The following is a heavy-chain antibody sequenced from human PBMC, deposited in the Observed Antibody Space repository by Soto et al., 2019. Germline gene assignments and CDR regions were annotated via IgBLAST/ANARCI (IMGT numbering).Heavy chain of an antibody. CDR2: INPSGGST. Sequence: ASVKVSCKASGYTFTSYYMHWVRQAPGQGLEWMGIINPSGGSTSYAQKFQGRVTMTRDTSTSTVYMELSSLRSEDTAVYYCARVTYYYDSSNYYYIDYCGQGTLVTVSS. J-gene: IGHJ4*02. CDR3: ARVTYYYDSSNYYYIDY. CDR1: GYTFTSYY. V-gene: IGHV1-46*01. D-gene: IGHD3-22*01.